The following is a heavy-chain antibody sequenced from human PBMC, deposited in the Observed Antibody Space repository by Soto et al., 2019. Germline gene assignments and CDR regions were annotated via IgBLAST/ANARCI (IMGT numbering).Heavy chain of an antibody. Sequence: QVQLVQSGAEVQKPGASVKVSCKASGYTFTSYGLGWVRQAPGQGLEWMGWISPYNGNTNYAQKLQGRVTMTTDTATSTAYMELRSLTSDDTAVYYCARSHSGVFDYWGRGTLVTVSS. V-gene: IGHV1-18*01. CDR2: ISPYNGNT. J-gene: IGHJ4*02. CDR1: GYTFTSYG. CDR3: ARSHSGVFDY. D-gene: IGHD6-19*01.